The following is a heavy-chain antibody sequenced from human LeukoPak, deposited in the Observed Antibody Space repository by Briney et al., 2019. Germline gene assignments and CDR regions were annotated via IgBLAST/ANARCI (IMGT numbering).Heavy chain of an antibody. V-gene: IGHV3-23*01. CDR1: GFTFSSYA. J-gene: IGHJ5*02. CDR2: ISGSGGST. CDR3: AKLPYYYGSGSYYSP. D-gene: IGHD3-10*01. Sequence: GGSLRLSCAASGFTFSSYAMSWVRQAPGKGLEWVSAISGSGGSTYYADSVKGRFTISRDNSKNTLYLQMNSLRAEDTAVYYCAKLPYYYGSGSYYSPWGQGTLVTVSS.